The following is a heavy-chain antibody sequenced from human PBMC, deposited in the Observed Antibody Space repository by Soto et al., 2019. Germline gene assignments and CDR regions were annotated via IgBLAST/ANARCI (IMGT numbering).Heavy chain of an antibody. D-gene: IGHD6-13*01. CDR2: IIPIFGTA. J-gene: IGHJ6*02. CDR3: ARHLRSSASDLAVYSSSWNPYYYYGMDV. CDR1: GGTFSSYA. V-gene: IGHV1-69*13. Sequence: GASVKVSCKASGGTFSSYAISWVRQAPGQGLEWMGGIIPIFGTANYAQKFQGRVTITADESTSTAYMELSSLRSEDTAVYYCARHLRSSASDLAVYSSSWNPYYYYGMDVWGQGTTVTVSS.